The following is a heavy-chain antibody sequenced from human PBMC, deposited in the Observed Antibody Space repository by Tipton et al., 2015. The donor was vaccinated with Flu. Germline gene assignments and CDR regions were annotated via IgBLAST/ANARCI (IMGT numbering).Heavy chain of an antibody. D-gene: IGHD3-22*01. CDR3: ARGLGNYDSSGYYYERFDY. J-gene: IGHJ4*02. CDR2: ISYDGSNK. CDR1: GFTFSSYA. Sequence: SLRLSCAASGFTFSSYAMHWVRQAPGKGLEWVAVISYDGSNKYYADSVKGRFTISRDNSKNTLYLQMNSLRAEDTAVYYCARGLGNYDSSGYYYERFDYWGQGTLVTVSS. V-gene: IGHV3-30-3*01.